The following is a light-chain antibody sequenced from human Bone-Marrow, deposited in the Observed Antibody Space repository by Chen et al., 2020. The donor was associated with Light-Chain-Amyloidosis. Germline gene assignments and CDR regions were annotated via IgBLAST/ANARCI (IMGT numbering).Light chain of an antibody. CDR3: SSYTITNTLV. CDR1: SSDVGGDNH. J-gene: IGLJ1*01. V-gene: IGLV2-14*01. Sequence: QSALTQPASVSGSPGQSITISCTGTSSDVGGDNHVSWYQQHPDKAPKLMIYAVTNRPSWVPDRFSGSKSDNTASLTISELQDEDEADYFCSSYTITNTLVFGSGTRVTVL. CDR2: AVT.